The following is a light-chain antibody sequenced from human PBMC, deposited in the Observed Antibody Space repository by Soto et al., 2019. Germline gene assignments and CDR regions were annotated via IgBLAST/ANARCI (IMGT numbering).Light chain of an antibody. CDR1: QSVSNK. V-gene: IGKV3-15*01. CDR3: HQYHNWPPWT. CDR2: DAS. Sequence: EVVLTQSPATLSVSPGEIATLSCRASQSVSNKLAWYQQKPGQAPRLLIYDASTRATGIPPRFSGSGSGTEFSLTISSLQSDDSAVYYCHQYHNWPPWTFGQGTKLEVK. J-gene: IGKJ1*01.